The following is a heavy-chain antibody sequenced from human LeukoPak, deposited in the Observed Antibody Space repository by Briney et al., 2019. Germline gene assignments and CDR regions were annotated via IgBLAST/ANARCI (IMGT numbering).Heavy chain of an antibody. CDR1: GFTFSSYW. D-gene: IGHD2-15*01. J-gene: IGHJ3*02. Sequence: GGSLRLSCAASGFTFSSYWMSWVREAPGKGLECVANIKQDGSEKYYADSVKGRFTISRDNAKNSLYLQMNSLRAEDTAVYYCARDLVVGDAFDIWGQGTMVTVSS. CDR3: ARDLVVGDAFDI. CDR2: IKQDGSEK. V-gene: IGHV3-7*01.